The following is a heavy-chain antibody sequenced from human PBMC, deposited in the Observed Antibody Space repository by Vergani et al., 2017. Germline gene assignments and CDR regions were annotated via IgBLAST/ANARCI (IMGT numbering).Heavy chain of an antibody. Sequence: QVQLVQSGAEVKKPGSSVKVSCKASGGTFSSYAISWVRQAPGQGLEWMGGIIPIFGTANYAQKFQGRVTITADKSTSTAYMELSSLRSEDTAGYYWARVPRFPRGGGMDVWGQGTTVTVSS. CDR3: ARVPRFPRGGGMDV. V-gene: IGHV1-69*06. D-gene: IGHD3-16*01. J-gene: IGHJ6*02. CDR2: IIPIFGTA. CDR1: GGTFSSYA.